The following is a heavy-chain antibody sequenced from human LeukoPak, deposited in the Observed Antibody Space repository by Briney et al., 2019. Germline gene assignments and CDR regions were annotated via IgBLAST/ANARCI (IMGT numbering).Heavy chain of an antibody. D-gene: IGHD3-22*01. V-gene: IGHV3-30*04. CDR2: ISYDGSNK. Sequence: GGSLRLSCAASGFTFSSYAMHWVRQAPGEGLEWVAVISYDGSNKYYADSVKGRFTISRDNSKNTLYLQMNSLRAEDTAVYYCARERITMIVGAFDIWGQGTMVTVSS. CDR3: ARERITMIVGAFDI. CDR1: GFTFSSYA. J-gene: IGHJ3*02.